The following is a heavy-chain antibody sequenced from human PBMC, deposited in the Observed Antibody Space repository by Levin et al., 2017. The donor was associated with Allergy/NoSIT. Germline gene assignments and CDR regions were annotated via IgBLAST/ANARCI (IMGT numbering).Heavy chain of an antibody. V-gene: IGHV3-74*01. CDR3: VRDRLRIGFDP. J-gene: IGHJ5*02. CDR2: ISSDGSVT. CDR1: GFTFSTYW. Sequence: GGSLRLSCAASGFTFSTYWMHWVRQAPGEGLVWVSLISSDGSVTTSADSVKGRFTISRDNAKNTLYLQMNSLRGDDTAVYYCVRDRLRIGFDPWGQGTLFTVSS.